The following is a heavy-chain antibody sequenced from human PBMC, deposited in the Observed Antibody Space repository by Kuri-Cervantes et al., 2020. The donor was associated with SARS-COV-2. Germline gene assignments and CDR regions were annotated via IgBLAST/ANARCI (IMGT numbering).Heavy chain of an antibody. D-gene: IGHD2-2*02. Sequence: GESLKISCEASGFTFSNYAMSWVRQAPGKGLEWGSSIETSDVYTYYADSVRGRFTMSRDNSKNTLFLQMNSLRAEDTAIYYCAKDLVGCWGSSRCYRPAYYYMDVWGKGTTVTDSS. CDR3: AKDLVGCWGSSRCYRPAYYYMDV. CDR2: IETSDVYT. V-gene: IGHV3-23*01. CDR1: GFTFSNYA. J-gene: IGHJ6*03.